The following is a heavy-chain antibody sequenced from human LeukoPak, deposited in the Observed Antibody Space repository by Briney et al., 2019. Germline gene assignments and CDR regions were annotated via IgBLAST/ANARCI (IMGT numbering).Heavy chain of an antibody. CDR1: GYTFTSYG. CDR3: AREKYSGYDSLCFDY. D-gene: IGHD5-12*01. J-gene: IGHJ4*02. Sequence: GASVKVSCKASGYTFTSYGISWVRQAPGQGLEWMGGIIPIFGTANYAQKFQGRVTITADESTSTAYMELSSLRSEDTAVYYCAREKYSGYDSLCFDYWGQGTLVTVSS. V-gene: IGHV1-69*13. CDR2: IIPIFGTA.